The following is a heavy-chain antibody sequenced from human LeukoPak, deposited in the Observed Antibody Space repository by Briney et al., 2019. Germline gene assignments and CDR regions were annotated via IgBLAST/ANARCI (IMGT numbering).Heavy chain of an antibody. CDR2: IKQDGSDK. CDR1: GFTFTKYW. V-gene: IGHV3-7*01. J-gene: IGHJ4*02. D-gene: IGHD6-6*01. Sequence: GGSLRLSCAASGFTFTKYWMTWVRQAPGKGLEWVGNIKQDGSDKNYMDSVKGRFAISRDNTKNSVYLQMSSLRAEDTAVYYCARDGGRIAARSGAPLYYFDYWGQGTLVTVSS. CDR3: ARDGGRIAARSGAPLYYFDY.